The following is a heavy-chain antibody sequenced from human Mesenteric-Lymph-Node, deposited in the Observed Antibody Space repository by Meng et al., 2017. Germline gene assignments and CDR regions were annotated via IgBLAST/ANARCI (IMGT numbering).Heavy chain of an antibody. CDR2: ISGSGGST. CDR1: GFTVSSNE. D-gene: IGHD4-17*01. V-gene: IGHV3-23*01. CDR3: AKARYAYYGDYVD. J-gene: IGHJ4*02. Sequence: GESLKISCAASGFTVSSNEMSWVRQAPGKGLEWVSAISGSGGSTYYADSVKGRFTISRDNSKNTLYLQMNSLRAEDTAVYYCAKARYAYYGDYVDWGQGTLVTVSS.